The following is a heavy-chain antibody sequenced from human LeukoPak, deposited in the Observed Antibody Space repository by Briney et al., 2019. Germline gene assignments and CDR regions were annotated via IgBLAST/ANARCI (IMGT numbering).Heavy chain of an antibody. J-gene: IGHJ4*02. CDR1: GYTFNGYY. CDR3: ARGGNSGWRTPNDDY. V-gene: IGHV1-2*02. D-gene: IGHD6-19*01. Sequence: ASVKVSCKGSGYTFNGYYMHWVRQAPGQGLEWMGWINPNSGGTNYAQKFQGRVTMTRDTSISTAYMELSRLRSDDTAVYYCARGGNSGWRTPNDDYWGQGTLVTVSS. CDR2: INPNSGGT.